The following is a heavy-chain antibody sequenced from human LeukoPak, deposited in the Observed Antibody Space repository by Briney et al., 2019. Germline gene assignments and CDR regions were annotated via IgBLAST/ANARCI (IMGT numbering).Heavy chain of an antibody. J-gene: IGHJ5*02. CDR3: ARHGSVGTA. CDR1: GGSIRGTSYY. V-gene: IGHV4-39*01. CDR2: FDYSGST. Sequence: SETLSLTCTVSGGSIRGTSYYWGWIRQPPGKGLEWIGSFDYSGSTYYNASLNSRVTISIDTANKQFSLKLTSVIAADTAVYYCARHGSVGTAWGQGTQVTVSS. D-gene: IGHD6-13*01.